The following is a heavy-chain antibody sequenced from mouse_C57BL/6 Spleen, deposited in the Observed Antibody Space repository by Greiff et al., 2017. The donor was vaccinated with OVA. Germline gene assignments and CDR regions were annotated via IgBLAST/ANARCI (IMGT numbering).Heavy chain of an antibody. V-gene: IGHV5-6*01. D-gene: IGHD2-4*01. CDR1: GFTFSSYG. CDR2: ISSGGSYT. CDR3: ARGGLITTRGYYFDY. J-gene: IGHJ2*01. Sequence: EVQGVESGGDLVKPGGSLKLSCAASGFTFSSYGMSWVRQTPDKRLEWVATISSGGSYTYYPDSVKGRFTISRDNAKNTLYLQMSSLKSEDTAMYYCARGGLITTRGYYFDYWGQGTTLTVSS.